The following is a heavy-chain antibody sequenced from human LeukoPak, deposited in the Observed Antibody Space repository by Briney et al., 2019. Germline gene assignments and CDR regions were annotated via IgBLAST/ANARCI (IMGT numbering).Heavy chain of an antibody. CDR3: ARVGSYSYAYYYYYMDV. CDR2: IKQDGSEK. D-gene: IGHD5-18*01. Sequence: GGSLRLSCAASGFTFSSYWMSWVRQAPGKGLEWVANIKQDGSEKYYVDSVKGRFTISRDNAKNSLYLQMNSLRAEDTAVYYCARVGSYSYAYYYYYMDVWGKGTTVTVSS. CDR1: GFTFSSYW. V-gene: IGHV3-7*01. J-gene: IGHJ6*03.